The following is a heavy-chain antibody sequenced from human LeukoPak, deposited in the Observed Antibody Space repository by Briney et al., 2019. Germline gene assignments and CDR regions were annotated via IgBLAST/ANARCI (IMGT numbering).Heavy chain of an antibody. CDR2: INHSGST. D-gene: IGHD3-10*01. CDR3: ARHTRLGYGSGSYYPFDY. J-gene: IGHJ4*02. CDR1: GGSFSGYY. V-gene: IGHV4-34*01. Sequence: SETLSLTCAVYGGSFSGYYWSWIRQPPGKGLECIGEINHSGSTNYNPSLKSRVTISVDTSKNQFSLKLSSVTAADTAVYYCARHTRLGYGSGSYYPFDYWGQGTLVTVSS.